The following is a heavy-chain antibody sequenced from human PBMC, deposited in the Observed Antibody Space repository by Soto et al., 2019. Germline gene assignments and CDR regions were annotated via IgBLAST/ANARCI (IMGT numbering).Heavy chain of an antibody. CDR1: WGSIIGLTFY. Sequence: SETLSLTYTVSWGSIIGLTFYWGWIHQPPGNGLECIGSIYYSGSTYYNPSLKSRVTISVDTSKNQFSLKLSSVTAADTAVYYCARQGYYCSGGTCYPGDWFDPRGQGTLVTVSS. V-gene: IGHV4-39*01. D-gene: IGHD2-15*01. CDR2: IYYSGST. J-gene: IGHJ5*02. CDR3: ARQGYYCSGGTCYPGDWFDP.